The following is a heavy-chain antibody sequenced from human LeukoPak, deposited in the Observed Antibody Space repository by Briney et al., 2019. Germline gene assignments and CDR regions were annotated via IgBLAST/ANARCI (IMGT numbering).Heavy chain of an antibody. Sequence: PSETLSLTCAVYGGSFSGYYWSWIRQPPGKGLEWIGEINHSGSTNYNPSLKSRVTILVDTSKNQFSLKLSSVTAADTAVYYCARGRRVAARKYYFDYWGQGTLVTVSS. D-gene: IGHD6-6*01. CDR1: GGSFSGYY. CDR3: ARGRRVAARKYYFDY. J-gene: IGHJ4*02. CDR2: INHSGST. V-gene: IGHV4-34*01.